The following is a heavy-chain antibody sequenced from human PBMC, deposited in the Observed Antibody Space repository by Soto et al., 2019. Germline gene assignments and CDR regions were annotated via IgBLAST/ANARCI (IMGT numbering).Heavy chain of an antibody. V-gene: IGHV4-59*01. D-gene: IGHD2-15*01. CDR3: ARSYRRYCSGGSCYSYYYYYMDV. CDR1: GGSIISYY. CDR2: IYYSGST. J-gene: IGHJ6*03. Sequence: SETLPLTCTVSGGSIISYYWSWILQPPGKGLEWIGYIYYSGSTNYNPSLKSRVTISVDTSKNQFSLKLSSVTAADTAVYYCARSYRRYCSGGSCYSYYYYYMDVWGKGTTVTVSS.